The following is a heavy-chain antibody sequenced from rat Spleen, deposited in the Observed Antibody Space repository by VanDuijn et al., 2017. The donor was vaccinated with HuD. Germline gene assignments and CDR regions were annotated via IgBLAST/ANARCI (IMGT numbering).Heavy chain of an antibody. CDR2: ISYGDSYGHSST. CDR1: GFTFSNYY. Sequence: EVQLVESGGGLVQPGRSMKLSCAASGFTFSNYYMAWVRQAPTKGLEWVATISYGDSYGHSSTYYRDSVKGRFTISRDNAQNTLYLQMSKLGSEDTAIYYCVREDFGVDYWGQGVMVTVSS. D-gene: IGHD4-3*01. V-gene: IGHV5-25*01. CDR3: VREDFGVDY. J-gene: IGHJ2*01.